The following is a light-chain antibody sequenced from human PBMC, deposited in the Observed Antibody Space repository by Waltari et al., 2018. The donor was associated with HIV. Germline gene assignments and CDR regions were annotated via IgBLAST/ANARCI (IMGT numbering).Light chain of an antibody. CDR3: QTCGTGTRV. CDR2: VNSDGSQ. J-gene: IGLJ3*02. CDR1: RGHSNYA. Sequence: QLVVTQSPSASASLGASVKLTCTLSRGHSNYAIAWHQQQPDKGPRYLMTVNSDGSQTKGEGIPDRSSGSSAGSERHLTISILQSEDEADYYRQTCGTGTRVFGGGTKLTVL. V-gene: IGLV4-69*01.